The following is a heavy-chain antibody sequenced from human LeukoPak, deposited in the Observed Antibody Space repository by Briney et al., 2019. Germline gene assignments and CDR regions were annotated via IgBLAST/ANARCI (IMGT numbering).Heavy chain of an antibody. Sequence: PSETLSLTCTVSGGSISSYYWDWIRQPPGKGLQWIGTIYYSGRTYYSPSLKSRVTMSVDTSTNQFSLNLRSVTAADTAVYYCARRRYYDGSGYLEWGQGTLLSVSS. V-gene: IGHV4-39*01. J-gene: IGHJ1*01. CDR2: IYYSGRT. CDR1: GGSISSYY. D-gene: IGHD3-22*01. CDR3: ARRRYYDGSGYLE.